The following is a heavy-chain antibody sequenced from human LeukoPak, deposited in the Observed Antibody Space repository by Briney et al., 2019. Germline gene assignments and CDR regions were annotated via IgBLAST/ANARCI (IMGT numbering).Heavy chain of an antibody. V-gene: IGHV1-2*02. CDR3: ARDWRIVGASSEFDY. Sequence: GASVKVSCKASGYTFTGYYMHWVRQAPGQGLEWVGWINPNSGGTNYAQKFQGRVTMTRDTSISTAYMELSRLGSDDTAVYYCARDWRIVGASSEFDYWGQGTLVTVSS. J-gene: IGHJ4*02. CDR1: GYTFTGYY. CDR2: INPNSGGT. D-gene: IGHD1-26*01.